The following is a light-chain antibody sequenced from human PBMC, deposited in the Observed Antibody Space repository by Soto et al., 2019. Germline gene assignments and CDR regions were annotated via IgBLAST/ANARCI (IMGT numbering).Light chain of an antibody. Sequence: IVMTQSPATLSGSPGERATLSCRASQSVSSNLAWYQQKPGQAPRLLIYGASTRATGIPARFSGSGSGTEFTLPISSLQSEEFAVYYCQQYTNWPPITFGQGTRLEIK. CDR2: GAS. CDR1: QSVSSN. V-gene: IGKV3-15*01. J-gene: IGKJ5*01. CDR3: QQYTNWPPIT.